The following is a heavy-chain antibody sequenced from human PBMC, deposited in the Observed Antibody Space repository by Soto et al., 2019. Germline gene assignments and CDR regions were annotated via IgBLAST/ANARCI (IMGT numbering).Heavy chain of an antibody. Sequence: SLTVSCNSPVGTFRIYAIISPRQAPGQGLEWMGGIIPIFGSTTYAEKFQGRVTMTRDTSTSTVYMELTSLTSGDTAVYYCARAGIAYCSSTTCYLYYYVMEIWGQGTTVNVS. CDR3: ARAGIAYCSSTTCYLYYYVMEI. V-gene: IGHV1-69*05. J-gene: IGHJ6*02. CDR2: IIPIFGST. CDR1: VGTFRIYA. D-gene: IGHD2-2*01.